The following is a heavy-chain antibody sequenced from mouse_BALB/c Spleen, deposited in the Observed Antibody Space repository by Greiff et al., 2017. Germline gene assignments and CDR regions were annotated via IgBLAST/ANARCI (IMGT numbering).Heavy chain of an antibody. CDR2: INPSNGGT. D-gene: IGHD1-1*01. CDR1: GYTFTSYY. Sequence: QVQLQQSGAELVKPGASVKLSCKASGYTFTSYYMYWVKQRPGQGLEWIGEINPSNGGTNFNEKFKSKATLTVDKSSSTAYMQLSSLTSEDSAVYYCTRRGYYGSSWFDYWGQGTTLTVSS. CDR3: TRRGYYGSSWFDY. J-gene: IGHJ2*01. V-gene: IGHV1S81*02.